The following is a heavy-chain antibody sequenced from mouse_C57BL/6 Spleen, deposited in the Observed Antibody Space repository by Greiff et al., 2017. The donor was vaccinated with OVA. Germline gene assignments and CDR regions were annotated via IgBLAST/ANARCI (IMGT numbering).Heavy chain of an antibody. CDR2: IYPGDGDT. CDR1: GYAFSSYW. V-gene: IGHV1-80*01. Sequence: VQGVESGAELVKPGASVKISCKASGYAFSSYWMNWVKQRPGKGLEWIGQIYPGDGDTNYNGKFKGKATLTADKSSSTAYMQLSSLTSEDSAVYFCARDRTYYGSSYGYFDVWGTGTTVTVSS. J-gene: IGHJ1*03. D-gene: IGHD1-1*01. CDR3: ARDRTYYGSSYGYFDV.